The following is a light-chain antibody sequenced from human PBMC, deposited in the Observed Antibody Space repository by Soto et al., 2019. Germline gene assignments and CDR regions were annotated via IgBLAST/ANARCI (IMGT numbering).Light chain of an antibody. Sequence: DIQMTQSPSSVSASVGDRVTITCRASQGINKWLAWYQQKPGKAPKLLISAASSLRSGVPSRFSGSGSGTDFILTISSLQPDDFATYYCQQYNGYSLYTFGQGTNLEIK. CDR3: QQYNGYSLYT. CDR1: QGINKW. V-gene: IGKV1D-16*01. J-gene: IGKJ2*01. CDR2: AAS.